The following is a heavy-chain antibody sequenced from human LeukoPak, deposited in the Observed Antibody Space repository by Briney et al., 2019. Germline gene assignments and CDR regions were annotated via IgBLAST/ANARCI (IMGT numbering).Heavy chain of an antibody. J-gene: IGHJ4*02. CDR2: ISSRGSTI. CDR1: GFTFSDYY. CDR3: ARDRGSYSAIDY. D-gene: IGHD3-16*01. Sequence: MSGGSLRLSCAPSGFTFSDYYMSWIRQAPGKGLEWVSYISSRGSTIYYADSVKGRFTISRDNAKNSLFLQMNSLRAEDTAVYYCARDRGSYSAIDYWGQGALVTVSS. V-gene: IGHV3-11*01.